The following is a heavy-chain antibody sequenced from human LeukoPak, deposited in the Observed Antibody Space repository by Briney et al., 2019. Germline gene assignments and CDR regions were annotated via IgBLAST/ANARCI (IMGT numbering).Heavy chain of an antibody. CDR2: VGTNDDT. D-gene: IGHD6-6*01. Sequence: GESLRLSCFASGFSFTSFDMYWVRQAAGRGLEWVSAVGTNDDTYYLGSVKGRFTISRENAKNSFSLQMNNLRVEDTAVYYCTREWRGIASHYHGMDVWGQGTTVTVSS. CDR3: TREWRGIASHYHGMDV. V-gene: IGHV3-13*01. J-gene: IGHJ6*02. CDR1: GFSFTSFD.